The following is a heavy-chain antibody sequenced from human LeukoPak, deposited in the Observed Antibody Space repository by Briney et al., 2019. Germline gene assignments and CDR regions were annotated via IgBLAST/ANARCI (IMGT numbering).Heavy chain of an antibody. D-gene: IGHD3-22*01. CDR2: ISGSGGST. CDR3: AKAPYYYDSSGYGY. J-gene: IGHJ4*02. CDR1: GFTFSSYA. Sequence: GGSLRLSCAASGFTFSSYAMSWVRQAPGKGLEWVSAISGSGGSTYYADSVKGRFTISRDNSKNTLYLQMNSLRAEDTAVYYCAKAPYYYDSSGYGYWGQGPWSPSPQ. V-gene: IGHV3-23*01.